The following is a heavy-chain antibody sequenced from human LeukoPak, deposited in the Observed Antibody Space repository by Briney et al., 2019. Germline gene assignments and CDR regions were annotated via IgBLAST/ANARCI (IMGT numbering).Heavy chain of an antibody. J-gene: IGHJ5*02. D-gene: IGHD3-10*01. CDR2: IYTSGST. CDR3: ARDLGFGEEFWFDP. CDR1: GGSISSYY. Sequence: PSETLSLTCTVSGGSISSYYWSWIRQPAGKGLEWIGRIYTSGSTNYNPSLKSRVTMSVDTSKNQFSLKLSSVTAADTAVYYCARDLGFGEEFWFDPWGQGTLVTVSS. V-gene: IGHV4-4*07.